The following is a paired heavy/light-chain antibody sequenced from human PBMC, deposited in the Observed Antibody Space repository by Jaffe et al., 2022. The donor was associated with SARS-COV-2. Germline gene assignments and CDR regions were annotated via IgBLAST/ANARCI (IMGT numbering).Heavy chain of an antibody. Sequence: EVQLVESGGGLVQPGDSLRLSCAASGFTFTNLWMTWVRQTPGKGLEWVANINRDGSEGYYVDSVKGRFTISRDNAKNSLYLQMNSLRAEDTAVYYCARGGHTSSWYWVYWGQGTLVTVSS. CDR3: ARGGHTSSWYWVY. D-gene: IGHD6-13*01. J-gene: IGHJ4*01. CDR2: INRDGSEG. CDR1: GFTFTNLW. V-gene: IGHV3-7*01.
Light chain of an antibody. CDR3: QPYNNWPIT. V-gene: IGKV3-15*01. CDR2: DAS. J-gene: IGKJ5*01. CDR1: QSVSSY. Sequence: EIVMTQSPATLSVSPGERATLSCRASQSVSSYLAWYQQKPGQAPRLLMYDASTRATGVPDRFSGSGSGTEFTLTISSLQSEDFAVYYCQPYNNWPITFGQGTRLEIK.